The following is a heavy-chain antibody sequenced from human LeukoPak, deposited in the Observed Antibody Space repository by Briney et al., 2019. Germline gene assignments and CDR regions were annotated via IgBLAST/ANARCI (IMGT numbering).Heavy chain of an antibody. CDR3: ARDQGDYFDY. CDR1: GFTFSSYE. Sequence: GGSLRLSCAASGFTFSSYEMNWVRQAPGKGLEWVSYISSSGSTIDYADSVKGRFTISRDNAKNSLYLQMNSLRAEDTAVYYCARDQGDYFDYWGQGTLVTVSS. D-gene: IGHD3-16*01. V-gene: IGHV3-48*03. J-gene: IGHJ4*02. CDR2: ISSSGSTI.